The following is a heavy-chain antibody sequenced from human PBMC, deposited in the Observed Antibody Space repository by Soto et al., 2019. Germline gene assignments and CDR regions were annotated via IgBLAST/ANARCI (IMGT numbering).Heavy chain of an antibody. V-gene: IGHV3-15*01. J-gene: IGHJ4*02. Sequence: PGGSLRLSCAASGFTLSNAWVSWVRRAPGKGLEWVGRIKNKMEGGTTDYAAPVKGRFTISRDDSKNMLYLQMNSLITDDTAVYYCDPNWNFDYWGQGTLVTVSS. D-gene: IGHD2-8*01. CDR3: DPNWNFDY. CDR1: GFTLSNAW. CDR2: IKNKMEGGTT.